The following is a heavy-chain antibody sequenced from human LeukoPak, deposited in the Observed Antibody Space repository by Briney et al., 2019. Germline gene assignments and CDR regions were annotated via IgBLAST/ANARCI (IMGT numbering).Heavy chain of an antibody. CDR2: INYSGST. D-gene: IGHD3-10*01. CDR3: ARFLYYGSASSYWFDP. Sequence: SETLSLTCAVYGGSFSGYYWRWIRQPPGKGLEWIGDINYSGSTNYNPSLESRVTISADTSKNQFSLKLSSVTAADTAVYYCARFLYYGSASSYWFDPWGQGPLVTVSS. V-gene: IGHV4-34*01. J-gene: IGHJ5*02. CDR1: GGSFSGYY.